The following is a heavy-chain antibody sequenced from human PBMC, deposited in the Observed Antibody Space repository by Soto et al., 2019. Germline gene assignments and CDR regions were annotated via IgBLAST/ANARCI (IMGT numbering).Heavy chain of an antibody. Sequence: EVQLLESGGGLVQPGGSLRLSCAASGFTFSSSAMSCVRQAPGKGLDWVSAISGNGDTTYYADSVKGRFTISRDISKNTLYLQMNSPRAEYTAVYYCANIRGYDLGSTTFQHWGQGTLVTVSS. CDR1: GFTFSSSA. D-gene: IGHD5-12*01. CDR2: ISGNGDTT. J-gene: IGHJ1*01. CDR3: ANIRGYDLGSTTFQH. V-gene: IGHV3-23*01.